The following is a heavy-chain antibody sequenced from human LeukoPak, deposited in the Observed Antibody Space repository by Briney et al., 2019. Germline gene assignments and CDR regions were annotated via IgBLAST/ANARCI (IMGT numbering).Heavy chain of an antibody. J-gene: IGHJ4*02. Sequence: PSETLSLTCAVYGGSFSGYYWSWIRQPPGKGLEWIGKINHSGSTNYNPSLKSRVTISVDTSKNQFSLKLSSVTAADTAVYYCARGWMDSSTSYDYWGQGTLVTVSS. CDR3: ARGWMDSSTSYDY. V-gene: IGHV4-34*01. D-gene: IGHD6-13*01. CDR1: GGSFSGYY. CDR2: INHSGST.